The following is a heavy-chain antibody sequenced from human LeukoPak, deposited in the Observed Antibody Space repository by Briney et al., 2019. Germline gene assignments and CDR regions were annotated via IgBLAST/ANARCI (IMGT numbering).Heavy chain of an antibody. Sequence: ASVKVSCKASGYTFTSYGISWVRQAPGQGLEWMGWISAYNGNTNYAQKLQGRVTMTTDTSTSTAYMEQRSLRSDDTAVYYCARDSALRGTRYLDYWGQGTLVTVSS. D-gene: IGHD3-9*01. CDR1: GYTFTSYG. CDR3: ARDSALRGTRYLDY. V-gene: IGHV1-18*01. J-gene: IGHJ4*02. CDR2: ISAYNGNT.